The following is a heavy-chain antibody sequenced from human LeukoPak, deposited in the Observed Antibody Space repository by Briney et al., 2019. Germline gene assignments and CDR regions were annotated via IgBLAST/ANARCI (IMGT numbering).Heavy chain of an antibody. Sequence: SETLSLTCTVSGGSISSYYWSWIRQPPGKGLEWIGYIYYSGSTNYNPPLKSRVTISVDTSKNQFSLKLSSVTAADTAVYYCAGALIAAAGTVPLYWGQGTLVTVSS. D-gene: IGHD6-13*01. V-gene: IGHV4-59*01. CDR3: AGALIAAAGTVPLY. J-gene: IGHJ4*02. CDR2: IYYSGST. CDR1: GGSISSYY.